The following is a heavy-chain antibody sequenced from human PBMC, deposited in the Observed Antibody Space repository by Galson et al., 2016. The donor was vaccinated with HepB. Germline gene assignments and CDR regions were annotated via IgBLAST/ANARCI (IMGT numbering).Heavy chain of an antibody. J-gene: IGHJ4*02. CDR2: ISSYNGNT. V-gene: IGHV1-18*01. Sequence: SVKVSCKASGYTFMNYAISWVRQAPGQGLEWMGWISSYNGNTNYAQKLQSRVTMTTDTSTSTAYMELRSLRSDDTAVYYCARDTTISKEYDYDTSAFHFDYWGQGTLVTVSS. CDR3: ARDTTISKEYDYDTSAFHFDY. CDR1: GYTFMNYA. D-gene: IGHD3-22*01.